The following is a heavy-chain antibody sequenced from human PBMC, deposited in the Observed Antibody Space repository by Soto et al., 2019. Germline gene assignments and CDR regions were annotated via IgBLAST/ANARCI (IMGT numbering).Heavy chain of an antibody. CDR3: ARVSATWLHYMDV. J-gene: IGHJ6*03. V-gene: IGHV1-2*04. CDR2: INPNSGGT. D-gene: IGHD2-15*01. Sequence: GASVKVCCKASGYTFTGSDMHWVRQDTGQGLEWMGWINPNSGGTGYAQKFQGWVTMTRNTSISTAYMELSSLRSEDTAVYYCARVSATWLHYMDVWGKGTTVTVSS. CDR1: GYTFTGSD.